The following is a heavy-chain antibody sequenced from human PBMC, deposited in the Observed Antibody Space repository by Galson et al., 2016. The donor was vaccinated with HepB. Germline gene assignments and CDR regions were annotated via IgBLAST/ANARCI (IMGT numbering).Heavy chain of an antibody. Sequence: SLILSCAASGLTFSTYAMTWVRQAPGKGLEWVSVITDSGDDTHHADSVKGRFIMSRDNSKNTVYLQMNNLRDEDTAIYFCARGTKRFCSGSNCYPLDHWGQGTLVTVSS. V-gene: IGHV3-23*01. J-gene: IGHJ4*02. CDR1: GLTFSTYA. D-gene: IGHD2-15*01. CDR3: ARGTKRFCSGSNCYPLDH. CDR2: ITDSGDDT.